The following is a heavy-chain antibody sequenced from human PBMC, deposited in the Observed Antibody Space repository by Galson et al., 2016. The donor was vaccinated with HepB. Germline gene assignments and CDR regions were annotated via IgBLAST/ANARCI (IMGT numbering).Heavy chain of an antibody. Sequence: SLRLSCAASAFTFNTYTMNWVRQAPGKGLEWVSSISNSGTYMYYADSVRGRFTISRDNAKNSLYLQLNSLRAEDTAVYSCARNGRRNYGDYGRFDYWGQGTLVTVSS. V-gene: IGHV3-21*01. CDR1: AFTFNTYT. CDR3: ARNGRRNYGDYGRFDY. CDR2: ISNSGTYM. J-gene: IGHJ4*02. D-gene: IGHD4-17*01.